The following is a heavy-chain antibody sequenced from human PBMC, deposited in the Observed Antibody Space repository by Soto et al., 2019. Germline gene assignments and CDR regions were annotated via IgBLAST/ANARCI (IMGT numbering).Heavy chain of an antibody. CDR2: LSWNSGFS. V-gene: IGHV3-9*01. D-gene: IGHD3-22*01. Sequence: GGSLRLSCGGSGFSFDDYTMHWVRQAPGKGPEWVASLSWNSGFSGYADSVKGRFTISRDNAQSSVHLQMNNLRTEDTALYYCAKGRGTIVVTDAYDIWGQGTMVTVSS. CDR1: GFSFDDYT. CDR3: AKGRGTIVVTDAYDI. J-gene: IGHJ3*02.